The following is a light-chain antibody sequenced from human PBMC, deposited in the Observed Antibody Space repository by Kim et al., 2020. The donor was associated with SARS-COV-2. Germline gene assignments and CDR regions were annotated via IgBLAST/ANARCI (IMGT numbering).Light chain of an antibody. J-gene: IGKJ2*01. Sequence: SPGERATLSCRASQSIISNYLVWYQHRPGQAPKLLIYGASSRATGIPDRFSGSGSGTDFTLTISRLEPEDSAFYYCQQFGTSPPYTFGQGTKLEI. CDR3: QQFGTSPPYT. CDR1: QSIISNY. V-gene: IGKV3-20*01. CDR2: GAS.